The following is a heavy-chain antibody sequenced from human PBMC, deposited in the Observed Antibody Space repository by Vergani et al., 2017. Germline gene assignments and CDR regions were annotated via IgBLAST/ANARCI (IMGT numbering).Heavy chain of an antibody. J-gene: IGHJ3*02. V-gene: IGHV3-66*01. CDR2: IKSDGST. Sequence: VQLVESGGGLVKPGGSLRLSCAASGFIVSTYYMSWVRQAPGKGLEWVSVIKSDGSTSYADSVKGRFTISRDISKNTLFLHMNSLRPEDTAVYYCAKVGRSEVAGTFGAFDIWGQGTMVTVSS. D-gene: IGHD6-19*01. CDR1: GFIVSTYY. CDR3: AKVGRSEVAGTFGAFDI.